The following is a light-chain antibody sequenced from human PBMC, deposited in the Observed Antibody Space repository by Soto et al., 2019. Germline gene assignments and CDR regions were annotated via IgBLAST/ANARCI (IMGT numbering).Light chain of an antibody. CDR1: QSVSSSY. CDR2: GAS. CDR3: QQYYSWPRT. Sequence: EIVLTQSPGTLSLSPGERATLSCRASQSVSSSYLAWYQQKPGQAPRLLIYGASTRATDIPARFSGSGSGTEFTLTISSLQSEDFAVYYCQQYYSWPRTFGQGTKV. V-gene: IGKV3-15*01. J-gene: IGKJ1*01.